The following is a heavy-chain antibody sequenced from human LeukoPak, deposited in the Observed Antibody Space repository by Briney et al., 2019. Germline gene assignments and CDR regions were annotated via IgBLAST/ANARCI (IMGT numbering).Heavy chain of an antibody. Sequence: GGSLRLSCAASGYIFSSYGMHWVRQAPGKGLEWVTFIWYDGSDEYYADSVKGRFTISRDNSKNTLYLQMNSLRTEDTAVYYCAKSNYYDSSDWFDPWGQGTLVTVSS. CDR1: GYIFSSYG. CDR3: AKSNYYDSSDWFDP. J-gene: IGHJ5*02. V-gene: IGHV3-30*02. CDR2: IWYDGSDE. D-gene: IGHD3-22*01.